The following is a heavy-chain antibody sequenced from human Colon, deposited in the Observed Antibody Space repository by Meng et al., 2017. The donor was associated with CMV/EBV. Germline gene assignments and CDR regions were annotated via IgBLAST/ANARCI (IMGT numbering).Heavy chain of an antibody. D-gene: IGHD3-9*01. CDR2: MNPNSGNT. J-gene: IGHJ6*02. V-gene: IGHV1-8*01. Sequence: ASVKVSCKASGYTFTSYDINWVRQATGQGLEWMGWMNPNSGNTGYAQKFQGRVTMTRNTSISTAYMELSSLRSEDTAVYYCARDERVRYFFSRVYYYYGMDVWGQGTTVTVSS. CDR3: ARDERVRYFFSRVYYYYGMDV. CDR1: GYTFTSYD.